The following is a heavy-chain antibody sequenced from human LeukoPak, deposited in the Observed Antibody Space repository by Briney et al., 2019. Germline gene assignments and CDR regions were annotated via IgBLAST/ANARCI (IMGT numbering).Heavy chain of an antibody. V-gene: IGHV3-74*03. Sequence: PGGSLRLSRAASRFTFSSYWMHWVRQAPGKGLVWVSRINSDGSHATYADSVKGRFTISRDNAKDTLYLQMDSLRAEDTAVYYCERDGQYYYDSPGYYGGLNIWGQGTVVTVSS. CDR1: RFTFSSYW. CDR2: INSDGSHA. J-gene: IGHJ4*02. D-gene: IGHD3-22*01. CDR3: ERDGQYYYDSPGYYGGLNI.